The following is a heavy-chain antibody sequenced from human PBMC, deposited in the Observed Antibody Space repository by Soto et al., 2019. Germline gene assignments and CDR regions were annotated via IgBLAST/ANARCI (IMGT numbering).Heavy chain of an antibody. D-gene: IGHD3-9*01. Sequence: PGGSLRLSCAASEFSFRSYAMHWISKAPGKGLEWVAVISFDGNIIHYADSVKGRFIISRDNSKNPLYLQMHSLSGEDTAVYYCARTFDTITYYFDYWGQGTLVTVSS. J-gene: IGHJ4*02. V-gene: IGHV3-30-3*01. CDR1: EFSFRSYA. CDR3: ARTFDTITYYFDY. CDR2: ISFDGNII.